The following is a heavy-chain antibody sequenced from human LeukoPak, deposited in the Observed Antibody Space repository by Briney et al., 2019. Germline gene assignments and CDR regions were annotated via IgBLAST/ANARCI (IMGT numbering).Heavy chain of an antibody. CDR2: ISSSSTYI. J-gene: IGHJ4*02. V-gene: IGHV3-21*01. D-gene: IGHD2-2*01. CDR1: GFTFSSYS. Sequence: GGSLRLSCAASGFTFSSYSMNWVRQAPGKGLEWVSSISSSSTYIYYTDSMKGRFTISRDNAKNSLYLQMNSLRAEDTAVYYCARVGRVVPAAVDPDWGQGTLVTVSS. CDR3: ARVGRVVPAAVDPD.